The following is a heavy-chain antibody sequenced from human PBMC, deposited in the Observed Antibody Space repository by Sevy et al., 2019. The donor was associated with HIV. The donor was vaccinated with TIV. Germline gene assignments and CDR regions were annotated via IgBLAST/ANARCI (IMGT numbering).Heavy chain of an antibody. CDR1: GFTFSNYA. CDR2: ISYDGTKK. CDR3: AKRTDYGFSNWYFDL. Sequence: GSLRLSCEASGFTFSNYAMHWVRQAPGKGLDWVAIISYDGTKKYYADSVKGHFTISRDNSKSTLYLQMNSLRVDEMAVYYCAKRTDYGFSNWYFDLWGRGTLVTVSS. J-gene: IGHJ2*01. V-gene: IGHV3-30*18. D-gene: IGHD4-17*01.